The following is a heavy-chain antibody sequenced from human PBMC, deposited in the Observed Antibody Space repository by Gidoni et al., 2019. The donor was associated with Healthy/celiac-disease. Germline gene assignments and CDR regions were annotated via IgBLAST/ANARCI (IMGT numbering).Heavy chain of an antibody. CDR3: TTVEGRDRYFDY. J-gene: IGHJ4*02. CDR1: GFTFSNAW. V-gene: IGHV3-15*01. Sequence: EVQLVESGGGLVKPGGSLRLSCPASGFTFSNAWMGWVRQAPGKGLEWVGRIKSKTDGGTTDYAAPVKGRFTISRDDSKNTLYLQMNSLKTEDTAVYYCTTVEGRDRYFDYWGQGTLVTVSS. CDR2: IKSKTDGGTT.